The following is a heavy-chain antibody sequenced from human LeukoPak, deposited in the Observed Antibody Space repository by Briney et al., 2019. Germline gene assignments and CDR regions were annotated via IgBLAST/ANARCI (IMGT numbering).Heavy chain of an antibody. CDR1: GGSITGYH. CDR3: ARRNDFDI. V-gene: IGHV4-4*08. Sequence: PSETLSLTCTVSGGSITGYHWSWIRQPLEKGLEWIGYIYSSETTEYKPSLKSRVTISADTSKNQFSLKLTSVTAADTAIYYCARRNDFDIWGQGTMVTVSS. J-gene: IGHJ3*02. CDR2: IYSSETT.